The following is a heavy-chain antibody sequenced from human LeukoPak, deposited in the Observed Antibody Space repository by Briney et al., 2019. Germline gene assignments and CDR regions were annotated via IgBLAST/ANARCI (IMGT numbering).Heavy chain of an antibody. D-gene: IGHD3-9*01. V-gene: IGHV4-59*01. CDR1: GGSISSYY. CDR2: IYYSGST. Sequence: SETLSLTCTVSGGSISSYYWSWIRQPPGKGLEWIGYIYYSGSTNYNPSLKSRVTISVDTSKNQFSPKLSSVTAADTAVYYCASADILTGYSSPFGYWGQGTLVTVSS. J-gene: IGHJ4*02. CDR3: ASADILTGYSSPFGY.